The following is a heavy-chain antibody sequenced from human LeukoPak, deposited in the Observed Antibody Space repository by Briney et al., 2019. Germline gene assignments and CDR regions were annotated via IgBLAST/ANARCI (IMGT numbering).Heavy chain of an antibody. V-gene: IGHV3-21*01. D-gene: IGHD2-2*01. J-gene: IGHJ6*03. CDR1: GFTLSSYS. CDR3: ARETCSSTSCYMDV. Sequence: GGSLRLSCAASGFTLSSYSMNWVRQAPGKGLEWVSSISSSSSYIYYADSVKGRFTISRDNAKNSLYLQMNSLRAEDTAVYYCARETCSSTSCYMDVWGKGTTVTVSS. CDR2: ISSSSSYI.